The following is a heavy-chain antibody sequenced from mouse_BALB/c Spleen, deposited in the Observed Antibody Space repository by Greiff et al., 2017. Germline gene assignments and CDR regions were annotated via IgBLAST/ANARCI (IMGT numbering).Heavy chain of an antibody. D-gene: IGHD2-3*01. CDR2: IWAGGST. J-gene: IGHJ3*01. Sequence: VKLVESGPGLVAPSQSLSITCTVSGFSLTSYGVHWVRQPPGKGLEWLGVIWAGGSTNYNSALMSRLSISKDNSKSQVFLKMNSLQTDDTAMYYCARDSYDGYYVFAYWGQGTLVTVSA. V-gene: IGHV2-9*02. CDR1: GFSLTSYG. CDR3: ARDSYDGYYVFAY.